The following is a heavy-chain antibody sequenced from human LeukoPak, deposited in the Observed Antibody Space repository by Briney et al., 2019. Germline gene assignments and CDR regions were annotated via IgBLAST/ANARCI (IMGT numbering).Heavy chain of an antibody. CDR2: MSGSGGST. CDR1: GFTFSDYY. J-gene: IGHJ4*02. Sequence: GGSLRLSCAASGFTFSDYYMSWIRQAPGKGLEWVSAMSGSGGSTYYADSVKGRFTISRDSSKNTLYLQMNSLRAEDTAVYYCAKSADSGYDSTDYWGQGTLVTVSS. CDR3: AKSADSGYDSTDY. V-gene: IGHV3-23*01. D-gene: IGHD5-12*01.